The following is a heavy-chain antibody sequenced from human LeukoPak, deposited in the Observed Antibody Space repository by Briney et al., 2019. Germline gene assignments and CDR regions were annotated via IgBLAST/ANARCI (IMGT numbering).Heavy chain of an antibody. D-gene: IGHD3-10*01. V-gene: IGHV3-23*01. J-gene: IGHJ4*02. Sequence: GGSLRLSCAASGFTSSSHVMNWVRQAPGKGLEWVSGISGSGGSTYYADSVKGRFTISRDNSKNTLYLQMNSLRAEDTAVYYCARDDLLWFGEFSPDYWGQGTLVTVSS. CDR2: ISGSGGST. CDR3: ARDDLLWFGEFSPDY. CDR1: GFTSSSHV.